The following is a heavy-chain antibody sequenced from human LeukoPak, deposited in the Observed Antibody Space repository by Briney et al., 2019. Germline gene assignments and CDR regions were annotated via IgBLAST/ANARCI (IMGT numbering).Heavy chain of an antibody. V-gene: IGHV3-15*01. D-gene: IGHD3-16*01. Sequence: PGGSLRLSCAASGFTFTNADMTWVRQAPGKGLEWVGRIKTKPAGETTDSAAPVKGRFTISRDDSKNTFYLQMNSLKTEDTAVYYCTTSLYSGYDWGSDYWGQGTLVTVSS. CDR3: TTSLYSGYDWGSDY. CDR1: GFTFTNAD. CDR2: IKTKPAGETT. J-gene: IGHJ4*02.